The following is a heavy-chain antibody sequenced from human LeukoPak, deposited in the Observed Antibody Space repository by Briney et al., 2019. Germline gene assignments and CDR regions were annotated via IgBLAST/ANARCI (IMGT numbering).Heavy chain of an antibody. V-gene: IGHV4-59*08. CDR2: IYNSGRT. CDR1: GGSITNHY. CDR3: ARHDYGSGWYWFDP. D-gene: IGHD6-19*01. Sequence: SETLSLACSVSGGSITNHYWSWIRQPPGEGLEWIGYIYNSGRTNYNPSLKSRVTISVDTSKNQFSLKLTSVTAADTAVYFCARHDYGSGWYWFDPWGQGTLVTVSS. J-gene: IGHJ5*02.